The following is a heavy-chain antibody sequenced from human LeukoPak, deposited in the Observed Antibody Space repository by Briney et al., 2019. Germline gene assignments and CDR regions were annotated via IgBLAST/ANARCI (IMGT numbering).Heavy chain of an antibody. CDR1: GGSISRSTYY. CDR3: ARDLAAAGKPDWFDP. V-gene: IGHV4-39*02. Sequence: PSETLSLTCTVSGGSISRSTYYWGGIRQPPGKGLEWIGSISYGGVTYYNPSLQSRVTVSVDTSKNLFSLRLSSVTAADTAVYYCARDLAAAGKPDWFDPWGQGTLVTVSS. CDR2: ISYGGVT. D-gene: IGHD6-13*01. J-gene: IGHJ5*02.